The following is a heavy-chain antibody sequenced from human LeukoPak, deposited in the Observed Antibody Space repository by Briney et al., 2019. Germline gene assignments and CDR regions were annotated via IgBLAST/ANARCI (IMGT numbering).Heavy chain of an antibody. CDR2: IKSKTDGGTT. V-gene: IGHV3-15*07. CDR1: GITFSNAW. CDR3: STTYYYDSSEGY. J-gene: IGHJ4*02. D-gene: IGHD3-22*01. Sequence: GGSLRLSCAASGITFSNAWMNWVRQAPGKGLEWVGRIKSKTDGGTTDYAAPVKGRFTISRDDSKSTLYLQMNSLKTEDTAVYYCSTTYYYDSSEGYWGQGSLVTVSS.